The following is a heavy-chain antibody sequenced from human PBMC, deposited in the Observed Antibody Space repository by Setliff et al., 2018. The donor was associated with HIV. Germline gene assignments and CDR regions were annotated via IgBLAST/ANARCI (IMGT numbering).Heavy chain of an antibody. CDR3: ARFTVVVFGAGEPSWFDP. J-gene: IGHJ5*02. CDR1: GDSIISGDYS. Sequence: SETLSLTCTVSGDSIISGDYSWSWIRQSPGKGLEWIGHIHYKGNIDYNASLKSRLAISSDTSKNQFSLNLSSVIAADTAIYFCARFTVVVFGAGEPSWFDPWGQGILVTVSS. V-gene: IGHV4-30-4*08. D-gene: IGHD2-15*01. CDR2: IHYKGNI.